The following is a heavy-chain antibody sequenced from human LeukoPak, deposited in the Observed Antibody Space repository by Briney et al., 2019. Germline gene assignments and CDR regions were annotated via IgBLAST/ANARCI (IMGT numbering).Heavy chain of an antibody. J-gene: IGHJ6*02. D-gene: IGHD5-18*01. CDR3: ARGVVRSYGYYPRGSYYYYGMDV. Sequence: SETLSLTCAVYGGSFSGYYWSWVRQPPGKGLEWIGEINHSGSTNYNPSLKSRVTISVDTSKNQFSLKLSSVTAADTAVYYCARGVVRSYGYYPRGSYYYYGMDVWGQGTTVTVSS. CDR1: GGSFSGYY. V-gene: IGHV4-34*01. CDR2: INHSGST.